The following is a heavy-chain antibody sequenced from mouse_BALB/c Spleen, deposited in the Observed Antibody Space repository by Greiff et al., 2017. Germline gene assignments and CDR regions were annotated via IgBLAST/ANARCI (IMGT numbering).Heavy chain of an antibody. Sequence: EVMLVESGGGLVKPGGSLKLSCAASGFTFSSYAMSWVRQTPEKRLEWVASISSGGSTYYPDSVKGRFTMSRDNARNILYLQMSSLRSEDTAMYYCARGERDYPDSDWYFDDWGEGTTVTVSA. CDR3: ARGERDYPDSDWYFDD. CDR2: ISSGGST. CDR1: GFTFSSYA. V-gene: IGHV5-6-5*01. J-gene: IGHJ1*01. D-gene: IGHD2-4*01.